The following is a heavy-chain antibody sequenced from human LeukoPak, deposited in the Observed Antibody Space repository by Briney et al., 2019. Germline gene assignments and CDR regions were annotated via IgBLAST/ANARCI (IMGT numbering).Heavy chain of an antibody. CDR3: ARELIGGEDS. J-gene: IGHJ5*02. Sequence: ASVKVSCKASGYTFTSYGISWVRQAPGQGLEWMGIINPSGGSTSYAQKFQGRVTMTRDTSTSTVYMELSSLRSEDTAVYYCARELIGGEDSWGQGTLVTVSS. CDR1: GYTFTSYG. D-gene: IGHD3-16*02. CDR2: INPSGGST. V-gene: IGHV1-46*01.